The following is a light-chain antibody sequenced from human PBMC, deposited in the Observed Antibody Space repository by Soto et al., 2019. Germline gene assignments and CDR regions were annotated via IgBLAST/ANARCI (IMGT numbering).Light chain of an antibody. CDR2: GAS. V-gene: IGKV3-20*01. CDR1: QSFSGSY. J-gene: IGKJ1*01. CDR3: QHYCGATWT. Sequence: EIVLTQSPGTLSLSPGERATLSCRASQSFSGSYLAWYQQKPGQAPRLLIYGASSRATGIPDRFSGSESGTDFTLSISRLQPEDFAVYYCQHYCGATWTFGQGTKVEI.